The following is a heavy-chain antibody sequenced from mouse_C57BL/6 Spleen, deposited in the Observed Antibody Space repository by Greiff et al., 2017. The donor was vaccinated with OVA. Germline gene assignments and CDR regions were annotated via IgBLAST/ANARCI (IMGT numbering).Heavy chain of an antibody. CDR3: TRSYDGYYGFAY. D-gene: IGHD2-3*01. J-gene: IGHJ3*01. Sequence: QVQLQQSGAELVRPGASVTLSCKASGYTFTDYEMHWVKQTPVHGLEWIGAIDPETGGTAYNQKFKGKAILTSDKSSSTAYMELRSLTSEDSAFYYCTRSYDGYYGFAYWGQGTLVTVSA. CDR2: IDPETGGT. V-gene: IGHV1-15*01. CDR1: GYTFTDYE.